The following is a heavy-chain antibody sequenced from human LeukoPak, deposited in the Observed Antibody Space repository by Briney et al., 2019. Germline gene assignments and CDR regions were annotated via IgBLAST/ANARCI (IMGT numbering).Heavy chain of an antibody. D-gene: IGHD3-10*01. CDR3: ARDGPAWYYGSGDNWFDP. CDR1: GFTFSSYA. Sequence: PGTSLRLSCAASGFTFSSYAMSWVRQAPGKGLEWVSAISDNGGSTYYGDSVKGRFTISRDSSKNTLYLQMNSLRAEDTAVYYCARDGPAWYYGSGDNWFDPWGQGTLVTVSS. J-gene: IGHJ5*02. V-gene: IGHV3-23*01. CDR2: ISDNGGST.